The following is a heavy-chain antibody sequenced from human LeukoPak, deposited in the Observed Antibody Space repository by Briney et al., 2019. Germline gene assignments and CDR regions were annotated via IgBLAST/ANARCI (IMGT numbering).Heavy chain of an antibody. J-gene: IGHJ4*02. CDR3: ARAPDSGYEDN. Sequence: PGGSLRLSCTASGFSFSDYYMNWIRQAPGKGLEWLSYISSSGNTRHHADSVKGRFTISRDNAKNSLYLQMDSLRPEDTAVYYCARAPDSGYEDNCGQGTLVTVSS. D-gene: IGHD5-12*01. V-gene: IGHV3-11*01. CDR1: GFSFSDYY. CDR2: ISSSGNTR.